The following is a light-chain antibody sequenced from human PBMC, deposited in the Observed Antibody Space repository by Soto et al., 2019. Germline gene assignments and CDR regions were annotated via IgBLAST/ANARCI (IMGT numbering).Light chain of an antibody. CDR3: QQTYSQQNYGSRALT. CDR2: AAS. V-gene: IGKV1-39*01. J-gene: IGKJ4*01. Sequence: DIQMTQSPSSLSASVGDRVTISCRASQTIDNYLNWYQQKPGKAPKLVIFAASNLQSGVPSRFSGGGSGTDFTLTISSLQPEDFATYYCQQTYSQQNYGSRALTFGGGTKVEI. CDR1: QTIDNY.